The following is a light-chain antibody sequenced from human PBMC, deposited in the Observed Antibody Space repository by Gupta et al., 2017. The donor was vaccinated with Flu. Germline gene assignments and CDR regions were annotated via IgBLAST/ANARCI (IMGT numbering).Light chain of an antibody. V-gene: IGKV2-30*02. Sequence: VTPGKPASISCKSSQGLLHSDGKTYLYWFQQKPGQPPRRLIYEGSYRYSGVPDRFSGSGSGTNFTLKISRVEAEDVGIYSCMQCEHFPRAFGEGTXVEIK. CDR3: MQCEHFPRA. CDR1: QGLLHSDGKTY. CDR2: EGS. J-gene: IGKJ4*02.